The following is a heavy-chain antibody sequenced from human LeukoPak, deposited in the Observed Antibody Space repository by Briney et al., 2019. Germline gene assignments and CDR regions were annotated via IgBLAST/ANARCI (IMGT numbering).Heavy chain of an antibody. Sequence: GSLRLSCGASGFTFSSYGMSWVRQAPGKGLEWVSYISSSGSTIYYADSVKGRFTISRDNAKNSLYLQMNSLRAEDTAVYYCARVFQGAFDYWGQGTLVTVSS. CDR3: ARVFQGAFDY. D-gene: IGHD1-26*01. J-gene: IGHJ4*02. CDR1: GFTFSSYG. V-gene: IGHV3-48*04. CDR2: ISSSGSTI.